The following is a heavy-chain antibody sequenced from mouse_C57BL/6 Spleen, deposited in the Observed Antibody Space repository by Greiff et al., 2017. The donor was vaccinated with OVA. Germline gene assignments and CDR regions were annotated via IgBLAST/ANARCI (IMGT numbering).Heavy chain of an antibody. CDR2: IYPGSGST. D-gene: IGHD1-1*01. J-gene: IGHJ1*03. CDR3: ARRIRDMITTVVAHWYFDV. CDR1: GYTFTSYW. Sequence: QVQLKQPGAELVKPGASVKMSCKASGYTFTSYWITWVKQRPGQGLEWIGDIYPGSGSTNYNEKFKSKATLTVDTSSSTAYMQLSSLTSEDSAVYYCARRIRDMITTVVAHWYFDVWGTGTTVTVSS. V-gene: IGHV1-55*01.